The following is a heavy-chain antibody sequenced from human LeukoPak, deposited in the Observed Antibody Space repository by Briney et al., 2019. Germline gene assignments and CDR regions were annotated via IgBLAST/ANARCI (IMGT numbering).Heavy chain of an antibody. J-gene: IGHJ4*02. CDR2: IKSKADGGTT. CDR1: GFTFSNAW. CDR3: LYFWSGSSLVDY. V-gene: IGHV3-15*01. D-gene: IGHD3-3*01. Sequence: PGGSLRLPCAASGFTFSNAWMSWVRQAPGKGLEWVRSIKSKADGGTTDYAAPVKGRFSISRVDSKNTRYLEMYSLKTEDTAMYYCLYFWSGSSLVDYWGQGTLVTVSS.